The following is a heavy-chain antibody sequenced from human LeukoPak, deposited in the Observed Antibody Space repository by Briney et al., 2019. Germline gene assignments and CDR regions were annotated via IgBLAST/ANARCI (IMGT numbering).Heavy chain of an antibody. CDR3: ARASLSGSYGY. D-gene: IGHD1-26*01. CDR1: GGSFSGYY. CDR2: INHRGST. J-gene: IGHJ4*02. V-gene: IGHV4-34*01. Sequence: SETQSLTYAVYGGSFSGYYWRWIRQPPGKGLEWIGEINHRGSTNYNPSLKSRVTISVDTSKNQFSLKLSSVTAADTAVYYCARASLSGSYGYWGQGTLVTVSS.